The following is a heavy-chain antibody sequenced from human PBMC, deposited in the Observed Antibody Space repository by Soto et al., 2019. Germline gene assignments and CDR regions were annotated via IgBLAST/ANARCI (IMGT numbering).Heavy chain of an antibody. CDR2: ISGSGGST. Sequence: GESLKISCAASGFTFSSYAMSWVRQAPGKGLEWVSAISGSGGSTYYADSVKGRFTISRDNSKNTLYLQMNSLRAEDTAVYSCAKDPPLDLQHWGQGTLVTVSS. CDR1: GFTFSSYA. D-gene: IGHD1-1*01. J-gene: IGHJ1*01. V-gene: IGHV3-23*01. CDR3: AKDPPLDLQH.